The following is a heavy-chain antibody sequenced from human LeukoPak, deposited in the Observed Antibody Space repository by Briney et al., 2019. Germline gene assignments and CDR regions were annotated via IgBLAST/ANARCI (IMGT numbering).Heavy chain of an antibody. CDR3: ARDLSRYSSSWSFDY. CDR1: GYTFTSNY. D-gene: IGHD6-13*01. Sequence: ASVKVSCKASGYTFTSNYIHWVRQAPGQGLEWMGMIYPRDGSTSYAQKFQGRVTVTRDTSTSTVYMELSSLRSEDTAVYYCARDLSRYSSSWSFDYWGQGTLVTVSS. J-gene: IGHJ4*02. V-gene: IGHV1-46*01. CDR2: IYPRDGST.